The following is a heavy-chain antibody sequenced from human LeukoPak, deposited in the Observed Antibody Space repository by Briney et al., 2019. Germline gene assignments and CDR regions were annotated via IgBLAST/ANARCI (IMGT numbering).Heavy chain of an antibody. D-gene: IGHD3-22*01. V-gene: IGHV1-69*13. CDR2: INPIYGRA. CDR3: AGFFYDNSNAAFDI. Sequence: ASVKVSCKASGGTFSNYDFTFTSYAISWVRQAPGQGLEWMGGINPIYGRADYPQKFQGRVTITADESTRTVTMQLSSLSSEDTAVYYCAGFFYDNSNAAFDIWGQGTVVTVS. J-gene: IGHJ3*02. CDR1: GGTFSNYDFTFTSYA.